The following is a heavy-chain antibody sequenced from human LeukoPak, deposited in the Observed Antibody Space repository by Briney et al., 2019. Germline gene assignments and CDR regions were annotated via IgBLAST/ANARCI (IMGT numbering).Heavy chain of an antibody. CDR3: AIMHRYYDGSGYWVQ. V-gene: IGHV3-23*01. CDR1: GFTFSSYA. Sequence: GGSLRLSCAASGFTFSSYAMSWVRQAPGKGLEWVSGISTSGGATSYTDSVKGRFTISRDNPRNSLYMQMNSLRAEDTAVYYCAIMHRYYDGSGYWVQWGQGTLVTVSS. D-gene: IGHD3-22*01. CDR2: ISTSGGAT. J-gene: IGHJ4*02.